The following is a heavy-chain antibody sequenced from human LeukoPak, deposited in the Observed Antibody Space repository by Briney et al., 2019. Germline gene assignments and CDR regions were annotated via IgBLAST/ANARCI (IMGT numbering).Heavy chain of an antibody. CDR1: GSIFTNYW. J-gene: IGHJ5*02. CDR2: IDPSGSYT. CDR3: ARQRRVDYGDP. D-gene: IGHD4-17*01. Sequence: GASLQISCNGSGSIFTNYWISWGRQLPGEVREWMGRIDPSGSYTDYSPSFQGHVTISADTSISTAYLQWSSLKASDTAMYYCARQRRVDYGDPWGQGTLVTVSS. V-gene: IGHV5-10-1*01.